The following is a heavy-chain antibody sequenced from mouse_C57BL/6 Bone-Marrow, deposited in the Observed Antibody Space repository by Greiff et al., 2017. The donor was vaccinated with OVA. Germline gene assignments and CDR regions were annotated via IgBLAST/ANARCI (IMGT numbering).Heavy chain of an antibody. CDR3: ARELRRRGNGY. CDR1: GFTFSSYA. D-gene: IGHD2-4*01. Sequence: EVKLVESGGGLVKPGGSLKLSCAASGFTFSSYAMSWVRQTPEKRLEWVATISDGGSYTYYPDNVKGRFTISRDNAKNNLYLQMSHLKSEDTAVYYCARELRRRGNGYWGQGTTLTVSS. J-gene: IGHJ2*01. V-gene: IGHV5-4*01. CDR2: ISDGGSYT.